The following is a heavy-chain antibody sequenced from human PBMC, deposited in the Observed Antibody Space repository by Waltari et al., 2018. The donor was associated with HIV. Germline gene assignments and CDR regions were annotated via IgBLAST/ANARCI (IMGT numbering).Heavy chain of an antibody. CDR2: ISYGGRNK. V-gene: IGHV3-30*04. J-gene: IGHJ4*02. Sequence: QVQLVASVGGGVQPGVPLTLSRAAPVSTFSTFAFHWVRQAPGKGLEWVALISYGGRNKVYADSVKGRFTISRDNSKNTLYLQMNSLRAEDTAVYYCARDGHFYDSRPLDYWGQGTLVTVSS. CDR1: VSTFSTFA. D-gene: IGHD3-22*01. CDR3: ARDGHFYDSRPLDY.